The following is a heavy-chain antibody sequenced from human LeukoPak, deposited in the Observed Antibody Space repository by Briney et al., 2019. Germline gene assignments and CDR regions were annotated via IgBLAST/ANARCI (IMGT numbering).Heavy chain of an antibody. J-gene: IGHJ5*02. Sequence: PSETLSLTCTVSGGSISSTIQYWGWIRQPPGKVLEWIGSMYYSVTTYYNPSLQIRFTISVDTSKNQFSLMLTAVTVADSAVYYCVTLDTTMFSFFDPWGQGTLVTVSS. CDR2: MYYSVTT. CDR1: GGSISSTIQY. CDR3: VTLDTTMFSFFDP. D-gene: IGHD5-18*01. V-gene: IGHV4-39*01.